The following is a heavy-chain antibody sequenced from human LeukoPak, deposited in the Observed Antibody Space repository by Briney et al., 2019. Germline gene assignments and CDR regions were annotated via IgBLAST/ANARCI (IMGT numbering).Heavy chain of an antibody. CDR1: GGSISSYY. CDR3: ARGVVVVPAATYRYNWFDP. V-gene: IGHV4-59*12. J-gene: IGHJ5*02. CDR2: VFYSGRT. D-gene: IGHD2-2*01. Sequence: PSETLSLTCTVSGGSISSYYWSWIRQPPGKGLEWIGYVFYSGRTDHNPSLKSRLTISVDTSKNQFSLKLSSVTAADTAVYYCARGVVVVPAATYRYNWFDPWGQGTLVTVSS.